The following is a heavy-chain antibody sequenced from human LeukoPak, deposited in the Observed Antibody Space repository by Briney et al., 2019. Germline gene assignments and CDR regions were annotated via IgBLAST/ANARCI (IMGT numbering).Heavy chain of an antibody. J-gene: IGHJ5*01. D-gene: IGHD4-17*01. CDR2: INGIGGTT. CDR3: ANPPTVTKTRFDS. V-gene: IGHV3-23*01. Sequence: GGSLRLSCAASGFTFSSYWMQWVRQAPGKGLEWVSDINGIGGTTYYADSVKGLFIISRDNSKNTLYLQMNSLRAADTALYYCANPPTVTKTRFDSWGQGTLVTASS. CDR1: GFTFSSYW.